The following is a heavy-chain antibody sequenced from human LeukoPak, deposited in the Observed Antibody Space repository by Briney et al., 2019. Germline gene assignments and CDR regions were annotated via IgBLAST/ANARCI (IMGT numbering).Heavy chain of an antibody. CDR1: GVTSSSYG. CDR2: ISSDGNDK. Sequence: GGSLRLSCAASGVTSSSYGMHWVRQAPGKGLEWVALISSDGNDKLYGDSVKGRFTISRDDSKSTLYPQMNSLRAEDTAVYYCTTKVIRGNSGDDYDDWGQGTLVTVSS. V-gene: IGHV3-30*03. CDR3: TTKVIRGNSGDDYDD. J-gene: IGHJ4*02. D-gene: IGHD5-12*01.